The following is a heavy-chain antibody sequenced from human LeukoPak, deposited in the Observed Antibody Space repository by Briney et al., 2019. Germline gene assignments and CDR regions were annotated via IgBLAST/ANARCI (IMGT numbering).Heavy chain of an antibody. J-gene: IGHJ4*02. V-gene: IGHV3-21*01. D-gene: IGHD3-22*01. Sequence: GGSLRLSCAASGFTFSSYSMNWVRRAPGKGLECVSSISSSSSYIYYADSVKGRLTISRDNAKNSLYLQMNSLRAEDTAVYYCARDSYYYDSSGSLDYWGQGTLVTVSS. CDR3: ARDSYYYDSSGSLDY. CDR2: ISSSSSYI. CDR1: GFTFSSYS.